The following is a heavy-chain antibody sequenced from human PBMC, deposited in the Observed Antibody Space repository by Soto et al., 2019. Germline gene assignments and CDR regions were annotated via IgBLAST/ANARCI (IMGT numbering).Heavy chain of an antibody. CDR3: VKVSGNYHMGGMDV. J-gene: IGHJ6*02. Sequence: GSRIHSYTAAEVTFSSYAMDLVRHAPGKGLEWVSSIVASGADTFYTDSVKGRFTISRDNSKNMLYLQMNSLRADDTAVYYCVKVSGNYHMGGMDVWGQGTTVTGSS. CDR2: IVASGADT. V-gene: IGHV3-23*01. CDR1: EVTFSSYA. D-gene: IGHD1-26*01.